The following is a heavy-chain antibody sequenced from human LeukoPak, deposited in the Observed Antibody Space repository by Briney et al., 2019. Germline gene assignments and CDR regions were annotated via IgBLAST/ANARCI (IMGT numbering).Heavy chain of an antibody. CDR1: GGSISSSSYY. J-gene: IGHJ4*02. D-gene: IGHD3-22*01. Sequence: SETLSLTCTVSGGSISSSSYYWGWIRQPPGKGLEWIGSIYYSGSTYYNPSLKSRVTISVDTSKNQFPLKLSSVTAADTAVYYCARHLQYYYDSSGYYYYFDYWGQGTLVTVSS. V-gene: IGHV4-39*01. CDR2: IYYSGST. CDR3: ARHLQYYYDSSGYYYYFDY.